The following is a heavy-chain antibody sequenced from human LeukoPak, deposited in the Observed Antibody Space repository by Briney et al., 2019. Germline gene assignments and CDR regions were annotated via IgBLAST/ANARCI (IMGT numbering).Heavy chain of an antibody. D-gene: IGHD6-13*01. CDR1: GGSISSTIHY. V-gene: IGHV4-39*07. J-gene: IGHJ4*02. CDR2: IYYSGST. CDR3: ARSAFATGAAAAY. Sequence: SETLSLTCTVSGGSISSTIHYWGWIRQSPGQGLEWIGSIYYSGSTYYNPSLKSRVTISVDTSKNQFSLKLSSVTAADTAVYYCARSAFATGAAAAYWGQGTLVTVSS.